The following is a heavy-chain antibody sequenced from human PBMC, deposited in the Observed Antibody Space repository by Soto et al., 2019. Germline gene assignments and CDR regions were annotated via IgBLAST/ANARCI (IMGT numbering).Heavy chain of an antibody. D-gene: IGHD2-2*01. J-gene: IGHJ5*02. CDR3: ARVVDSAYCSRTGCYGVNLSAP. V-gene: IGHV1-18*01. Sequence: VASVKVSCKASGYTLTSCGISWVRKAPGQGLEWMGWLSAYSGNTNDAQKLQGRVTMTTDTSTSTADMELRSLRSDDTAVYYCARVVDSAYCSRTGCYGVNLSAPSGQASLVTV. CDR2: LSAYSGNT. CDR1: GYTLTSCG.